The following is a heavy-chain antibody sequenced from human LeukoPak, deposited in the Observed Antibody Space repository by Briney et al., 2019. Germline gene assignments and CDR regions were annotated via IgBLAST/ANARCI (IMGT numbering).Heavy chain of an antibody. Sequence: ASVKVSCKASGYTFTSYYMHWVRQAPGQGLEWMGIINPSGGSTSYAQKFQGRVTMTRDMSTSTVYMELSSLRSEDTAVYYCARDRYSSGWYGVDYYYMDVWGKGTTVTVSS. J-gene: IGHJ6*03. CDR1: GYTFTSYY. D-gene: IGHD6-19*01. CDR3: ARDRYSSGWYGVDYYYMDV. V-gene: IGHV1-46*01. CDR2: INPSGGST.